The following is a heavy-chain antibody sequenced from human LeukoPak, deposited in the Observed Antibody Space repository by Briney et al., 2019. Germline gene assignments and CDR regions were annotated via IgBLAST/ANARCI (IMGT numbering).Heavy chain of an antibody. Sequence: SVKVSCKASGGTFSSYAISWVRQAPGQGLEWMGGIIPIFGTANYAQKFQGRVTMTTDTSTSTAYMELRSLRSDDTAVYYCARVARLYGDPSYFDYWGQGTLVTVSS. J-gene: IGHJ4*02. D-gene: IGHD4-17*01. V-gene: IGHV1-69*05. CDR2: IIPIFGTA. CDR3: ARVARLYGDPSYFDY. CDR1: GGTFSSYA.